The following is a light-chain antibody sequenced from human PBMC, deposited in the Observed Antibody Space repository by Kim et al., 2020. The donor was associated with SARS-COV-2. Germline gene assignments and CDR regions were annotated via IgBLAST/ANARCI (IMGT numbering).Light chain of an antibody. J-gene: IGLJ1*01. CDR2: GKN. V-gene: IGLV3-19*01. Sequence: ALGQTGRITCQGDSLRSYYASWYQQKPGQAPVLVIYGKNNRPSGIPDRFSGSRSGNTASLSITGAQAEDEADYYCNSRDSSGNPYVFGTGTKVTVL. CDR3: NSRDSSGNPYV. CDR1: SLRSYY.